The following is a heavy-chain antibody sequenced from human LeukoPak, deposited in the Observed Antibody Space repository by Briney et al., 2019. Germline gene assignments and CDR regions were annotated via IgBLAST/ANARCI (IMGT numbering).Heavy chain of an antibody. CDR2: IKHDGSEK. D-gene: IGHD3-3*01. Sequence: GGSLRLSCAASGFIFTNYFMNWVRQAPGKGLEWVASIKHDGSEKYYVDSVRGRFTISRDNTMNSLYLQMSSLRAEGTAVYYCATDRGWRTSGYYLYYFEYWGQGTLVTYSS. J-gene: IGHJ4*02. CDR1: GFIFTNYF. CDR3: ATDRGWRTSGYYLYYFEY. V-gene: IGHV3-7*01.